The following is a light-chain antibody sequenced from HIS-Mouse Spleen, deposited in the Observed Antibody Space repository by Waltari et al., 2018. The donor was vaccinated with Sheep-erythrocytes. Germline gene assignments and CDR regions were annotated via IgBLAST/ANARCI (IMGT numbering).Light chain of an antibody. V-gene: IGKV4-1*01. J-gene: IGKJ4*01. CDR3: QQDYRICLA. Sequence: DIVMTQSPDSLAVSLGERATINCKSSQSALYSSNNKNYLAWYQQKPGQPPKLLIYWASTRESGVPDRFSGSGSGTDFTLTISSLPAADMSIYYFQQDYRICLAFGG. CDR1: QSALYSSNNKNY. CDR2: WAS.